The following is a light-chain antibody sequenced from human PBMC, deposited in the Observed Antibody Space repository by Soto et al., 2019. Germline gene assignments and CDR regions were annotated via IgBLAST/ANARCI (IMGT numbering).Light chain of an antibody. CDR3: QQSYSTPLT. CDR2: AAS. CDR1: QTISSY. Sequence: DIQMTQSPSSLSASVGDRVTITCRASQTISSYLNWYKQTPGKAPKLLIYAASSLQSGVPSRFSGSGSGTDFTLTISSLQPADFATYYCQQSYSTPLTFGGGTKVEI. J-gene: IGKJ4*01. V-gene: IGKV1-39*01.